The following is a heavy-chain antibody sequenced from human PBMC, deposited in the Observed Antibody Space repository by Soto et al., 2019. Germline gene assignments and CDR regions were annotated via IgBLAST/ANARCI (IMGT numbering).Heavy chain of an antibody. CDR1: GFTFSSYS. CDR3: ARTLQYQYYFDY. Sequence: GGSLRLSCAASGFTFSSYSMNWVRQAPGKVLEWVSRINSDGSGTSNADSVKGRFTISRDNAKNTLYLQMNSLRAEDTAVYYCARTLQYQYYFDYWGQGTLVTVSS. V-gene: IGHV3-74*01. D-gene: IGHD4-4*01. CDR2: INSDGSGT. J-gene: IGHJ4*02.